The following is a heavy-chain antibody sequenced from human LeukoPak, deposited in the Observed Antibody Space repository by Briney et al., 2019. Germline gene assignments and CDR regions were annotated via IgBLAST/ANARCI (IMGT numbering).Heavy chain of an antibody. J-gene: IGHJ4*02. CDR3: AREYCSGGSCYMRFDY. CDR2: ISAYNGNT. CDR1: GYTFTSYG. V-gene: IGHV1-18*01. D-gene: IGHD2-15*01. Sequence: ASVKVSCKASGYTFTSYGINWVRQAPGQGLEWMGWISAYNGNTNYAQKFQGRVTMTRDTSISTAYMELSRLRSDDTAVYYCAREYCSGGSCYMRFDYWGQGTLVTVSS.